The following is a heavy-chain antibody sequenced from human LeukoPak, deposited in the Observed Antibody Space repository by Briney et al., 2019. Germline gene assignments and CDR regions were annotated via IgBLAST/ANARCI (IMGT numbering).Heavy chain of an antibody. CDR1: GYTFTSYG. Sequence: ASVKVSCKASGYTFTSYGISWVRQAPGQGLEWMGWISAYNGNTNCAQKLQGRVTMTTDTSTSTAYMELRSLRSDDTAVYYCARSGAYYYDSSGYYAVGYWGQGTLVTVSS. CDR2: ISAYNGNT. CDR3: ARSGAYYYDSSGYYAVGY. D-gene: IGHD3-22*01. J-gene: IGHJ4*02. V-gene: IGHV1-18*01.